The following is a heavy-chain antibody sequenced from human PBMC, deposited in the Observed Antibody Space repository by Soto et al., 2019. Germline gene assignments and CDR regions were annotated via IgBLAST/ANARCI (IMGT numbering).Heavy chain of an antibody. CDR1: GFILRRYS. CDR2: INQYGTEK. CDR3: AGVLPFFDY. J-gene: IGHJ4*02. Sequence: GGSLRLSWAAAGFILRRYSMSWVRQAPGKGLECVPNINQYGTEKYFVDSVTGRFTIFRDNAKNSLYLQMNSLRAEDTAIYYCAGVLPFFDYWRQGNLVVVSS. V-gene: IGHV3-7*03.